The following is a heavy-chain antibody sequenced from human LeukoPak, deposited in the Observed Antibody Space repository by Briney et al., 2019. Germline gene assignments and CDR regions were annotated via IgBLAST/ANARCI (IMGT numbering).Heavy chain of an antibody. J-gene: IGHJ6*03. Sequence: GGSLRLSCAASGFTFSRYWMHWVRQAPGKGLVWVSCIKSDGSSTSIADSAKGRFTISRDNAKNSLYLQMNSLRAEDTAVYYCAREQFVVVPAAMIDPGYYYYMDVWGKGTTVTVSS. CDR3: AREQFVVVPAAMIDPGYYYYMDV. V-gene: IGHV3-74*01. CDR2: IKSDGSST. CDR1: GFTFSRYW. D-gene: IGHD2-2*01.